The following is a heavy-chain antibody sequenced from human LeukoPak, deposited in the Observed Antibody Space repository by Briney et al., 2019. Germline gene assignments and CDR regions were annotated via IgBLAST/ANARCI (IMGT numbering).Heavy chain of an antibody. CDR1: GGSISSGGYY. D-gene: IGHD6-13*01. V-gene: IGHV4-30-2*01. Sequence: PSETLSLTCTVSGGSISSGGYYWSWIRQPPGKGLEWIGYIYHSGSTNYNPSLKSRVTISVDKSKNQFSLKLSSVTAADTAVYYCALGSSSWYYTSDAFDIWGQGTMVTVSS. J-gene: IGHJ3*02. CDR3: ALGSSSWYYTSDAFDI. CDR2: IYHSGST.